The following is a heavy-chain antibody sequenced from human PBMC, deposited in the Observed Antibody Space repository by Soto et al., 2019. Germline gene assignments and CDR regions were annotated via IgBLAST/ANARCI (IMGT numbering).Heavy chain of an antibody. CDR3: ARATGTLRSRNCDY. J-gene: IGHJ4*02. CDR2: VYHTGST. Sequence: LSLTCSVSGGSISTVGHYWTWIRQPPGKGLEWIGSVYHTGSTYYSKSLRSRLTMSVDTSKSQFSLRLSSVTAADTAVYYCARATGTLRSRNCDYWGQGSLVTVSS. CDR1: GGSISTVGHY. D-gene: IGHD1-1*01. V-gene: IGHV4-31*03.